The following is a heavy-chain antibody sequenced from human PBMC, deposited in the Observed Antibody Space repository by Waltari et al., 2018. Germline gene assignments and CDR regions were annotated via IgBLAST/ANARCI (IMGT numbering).Heavy chain of an antibody. J-gene: IGHJ4*02. Sequence: EVQLVESGGGLVQPGGYLRLSCAASGFTFSSYSMNWVRQAPGKGLAWVSYISSSSSTIYYADSVKGRFTISRDNAKNSLYLQMNSLRAEDTAVYYCATGRKQAEEHTIFGVVTAFDYWGQGTLVTVSS. CDR1: GFTFSSYS. D-gene: IGHD3-3*01. CDR2: ISSSSSTI. CDR3: ATGRKQAEEHTIFGVVTAFDY. V-gene: IGHV3-48*04.